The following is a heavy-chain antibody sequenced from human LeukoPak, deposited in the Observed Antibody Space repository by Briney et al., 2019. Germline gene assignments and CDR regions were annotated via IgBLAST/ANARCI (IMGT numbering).Heavy chain of an antibody. CDR3: ARHGGYGGNQEAHFDY. D-gene: IGHD4-23*01. Sequence: GESLKISCKGSGYSFTSHWIGWVRQMPGKGLEWMGIVYPGDSDTRYSPSFQGQVTISANKSISTAYLQWSSLKASDTAMYYCARHGGYGGNQEAHFDYWGQGTLVTVSS. J-gene: IGHJ4*02. V-gene: IGHV5-51*01. CDR1: GYSFTSHW. CDR2: VYPGDSDT.